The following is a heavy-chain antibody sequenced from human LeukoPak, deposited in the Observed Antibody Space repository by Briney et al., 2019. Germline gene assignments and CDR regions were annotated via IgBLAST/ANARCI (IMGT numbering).Heavy chain of an antibody. D-gene: IGHD6-13*01. J-gene: IGHJ6*02. Sequence: PGGSLRLSCAASGFTFSSYAMSWVRQAPGKGLEWVSAISGSGGSTYYADSVKGRFTISRDNSKNTLYLQMNSLRAEDTAVYYCARDISIAAAGTSHYYYYYGMDVWGQGTTVTVSS. CDR3: ARDISIAAAGTSHYYYYYGMDV. V-gene: IGHV3-23*01. CDR2: ISGSGGST. CDR1: GFTFSSYA.